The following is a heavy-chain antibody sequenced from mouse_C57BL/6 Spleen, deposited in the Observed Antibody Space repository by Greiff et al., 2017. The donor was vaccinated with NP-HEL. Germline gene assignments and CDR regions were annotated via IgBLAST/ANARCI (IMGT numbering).Heavy chain of an antibody. V-gene: IGHV1-69*01. CDR1: GYTFTSYW. J-gene: IGHJ3*01. Sequence: VQLQQPGAELVMPGASVKLSCKASGYTFTSYWMHWVKQRPGQGLEWIGEIDPSDSYTNYNQKFKGKSTLTVDKSSSTAYMPLSSLTSEDSAVYYCARGYLAWFAYWGQGTLVTVSA. CDR2: IDPSDSYT. CDR3: ARGYLAWFAY.